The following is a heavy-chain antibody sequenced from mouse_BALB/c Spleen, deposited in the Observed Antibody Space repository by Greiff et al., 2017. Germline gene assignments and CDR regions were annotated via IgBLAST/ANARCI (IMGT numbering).Heavy chain of an antibody. CDR3: ARGAAPFAY. J-gene: IGHJ3*01. Sequence: VQVVESGPGLVAPSQSLSITCTVSGFSLTGYGVNWVRQPPGKGLEWLGMIWGDGSTDYNSALKSRLSISKDNSKSQVFLKMNSLQTDDTARYYFARGAAPFAYWGQGTLVTVSA. D-gene: IGHD1-2*01. V-gene: IGHV2-6-7*01. CDR1: GFSLTGYG. CDR2: IWGDGST.